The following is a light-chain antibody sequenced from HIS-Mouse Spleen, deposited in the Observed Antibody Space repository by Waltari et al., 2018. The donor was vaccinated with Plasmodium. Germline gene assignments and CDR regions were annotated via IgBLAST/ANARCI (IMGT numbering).Light chain of an antibody. CDR3: SSYTSSSTLNYV. J-gene: IGLJ1*01. CDR2: DVS. CDR1: SSDVGCYNY. Sequence: QSALTQPASVSGSPGQSIPISCPGTSSDVGCYNYVSWYQQHPGNAPKLMIYDVSNRPSGVSNRFSGSKSGNTASLTISGLQAEDEADYYCSSYTSSSTLNYVFGTGTKVTVL. V-gene: IGLV2-14*03.